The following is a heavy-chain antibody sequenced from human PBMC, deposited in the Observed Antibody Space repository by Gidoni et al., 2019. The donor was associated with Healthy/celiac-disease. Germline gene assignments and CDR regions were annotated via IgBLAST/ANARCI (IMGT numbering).Heavy chain of an antibody. CDR2: IYTSGST. V-gene: IGHV4-61*02. CDR1: GGSISSGSYY. CDR3: ARDSSFWSGSNWFDP. J-gene: IGHJ5*02. Sequence: QVQLQESGPGLVKPSQTLSLTCTVSGGSISSGSYYWSWIRQPAGKGLEWIGRIYTSGSTNYNPSLKSRVTMSVDTSKNQFSLKLSSVTAADTAVYYCARDSSFWSGSNWFDPWGQGTLVTVSS. D-gene: IGHD3-3*01.